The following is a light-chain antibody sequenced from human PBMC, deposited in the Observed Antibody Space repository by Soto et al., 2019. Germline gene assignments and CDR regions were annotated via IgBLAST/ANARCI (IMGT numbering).Light chain of an antibody. V-gene: IGLV2-14*01. CDR2: DVS. CDR3: SSYTSSSTRV. J-gene: IGLJ2*01. CDR1: SSDVGGYNY. Sequence: QSALTQPASVSGSPGQSITISCTGTSSDVGGYNYVSWYQQHPGKAPKLMIYDVSNRPSGVSNRFSGSKSGNTASLTISGLQAEYEADYSCSSYTSSSTRVFGGGTQLTVL.